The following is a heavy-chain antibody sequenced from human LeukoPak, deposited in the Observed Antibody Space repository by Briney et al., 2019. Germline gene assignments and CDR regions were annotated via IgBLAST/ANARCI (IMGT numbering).Heavy chain of an antibody. J-gene: IGHJ4*02. D-gene: IGHD6-6*01. V-gene: IGHV1-46*01. CDR1: GYTFTSYG. CDR3: ARDKGTSYLSSFDY. CDR2: INPSGGST. Sequence: ASVKVSCKASGYTFTSYGISWVRQAPGQGLEWMGIINPSGGSTSYAQKFQGRVTLTRDMSTRTVYMELSSLRSEDTAVYYCARDKGTSYLSSFDYWGQGTLVTVSS.